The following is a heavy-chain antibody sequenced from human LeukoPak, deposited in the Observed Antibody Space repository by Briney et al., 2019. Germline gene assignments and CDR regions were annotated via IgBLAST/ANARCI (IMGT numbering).Heavy chain of an antibody. CDR3: VRDEDLYSMTWYVFDH. V-gene: IGHV3-23*01. J-gene: IGHJ4*02. CDR1: GFTFTSYA. D-gene: IGHD5-12*01. Sequence: QTGGSLRLSCAASGFTFTSYAMSWVRQAPGKGLEWVSAITSSGAYTFYADSVKGRLTISRDNSKNTLYLQMNSLRAEDTAIYYCVRDEDLYSMTWYVFDHWGQGTLVTVSS. CDR2: ITSSGAYT.